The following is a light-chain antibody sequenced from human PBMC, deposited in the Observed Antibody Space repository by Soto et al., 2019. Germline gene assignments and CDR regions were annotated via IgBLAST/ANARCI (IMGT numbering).Light chain of an antibody. CDR3: HKYGNSPNT. V-gene: IGKV3-20*01. Sequence: ETVLTQFPGTLSLSPGDRATLSCRASQSVDRSYLAWYQQKPGQAPRLLLYGASSRATGIPDRFIGSGSGTDFTLTIFGLEPEDFAVYYCHKYGNSPNTFGQGTKLEIK. CDR2: GAS. J-gene: IGKJ2*01. CDR1: QSVDRSY.